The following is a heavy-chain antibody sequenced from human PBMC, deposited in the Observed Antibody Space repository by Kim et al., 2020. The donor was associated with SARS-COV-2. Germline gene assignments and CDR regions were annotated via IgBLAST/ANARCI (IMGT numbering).Heavy chain of an antibody. D-gene: IGHD3-3*01. V-gene: IGHV4-59*09. CDR3: ARGSSLTIFGVVGWFDP. Sequence: LKSRVTRSVDTAKNQFSLKLSSVPAADTAVYYCARGSSLTIFGVVGWFDPWGQGTLVTVSS. J-gene: IGHJ5*02.